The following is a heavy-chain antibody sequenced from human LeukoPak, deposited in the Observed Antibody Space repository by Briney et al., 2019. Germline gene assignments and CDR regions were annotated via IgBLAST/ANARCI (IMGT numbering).Heavy chain of an antibody. CDR1: VGTFSGHY. Sequence: PSETLSLTCAVYVGTFSGHYWSWIRQAPGKGLEWIGEIDHTGKSNYKSAFKSRVTMAVDTSKNRFSLGRESGTAAGTAIYYCARASHQGDAYFNAFDIWGRGTPVTVSS. D-gene: IGHD2-21*01. CDR2: IDHTGKS. J-gene: IGHJ3*02. CDR3: ARASHQGDAYFNAFDI. V-gene: IGHV4-34*01.